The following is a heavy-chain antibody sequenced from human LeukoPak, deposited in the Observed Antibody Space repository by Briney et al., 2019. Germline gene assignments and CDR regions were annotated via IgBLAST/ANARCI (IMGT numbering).Heavy chain of an antibody. V-gene: IGHV3-30*18. CDR1: GFTFSSYG. CDR2: ISYDGGNQ. Sequence: GGSLRLSCAASGFTFSSYGMHWVRQAPGKGLEWVAVISYDGGNQYYADSVKGRFTISRDNSKDTLYLQMNSLRGEDTAVYYCAKYVRAYYYYHYGLDVWGQGTTVTVSS. D-gene: IGHD3-10*02. CDR3: AKYVRAYYYYHYGLDV. J-gene: IGHJ6*02.